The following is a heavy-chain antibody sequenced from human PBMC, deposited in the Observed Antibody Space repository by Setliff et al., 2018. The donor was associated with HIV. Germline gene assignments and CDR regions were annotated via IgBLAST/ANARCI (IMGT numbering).Heavy chain of an antibody. J-gene: IGHJ3*02. V-gene: IGHV3-7*01. Sequence: PGGSLRLSCAASGFTFSSYWMSWVRQAPGKGLEWVANIKQDGSEKYYVDSVKGRFTVSRDNAKNSLYLQMSNLRAEDTAVYYCVKDRGSGSFAFDIWGQGTMVTVSS. D-gene: IGHD1-26*01. CDR2: IKQDGSEK. CDR1: GFTFSSYW. CDR3: VKDRGSGSFAFDI.